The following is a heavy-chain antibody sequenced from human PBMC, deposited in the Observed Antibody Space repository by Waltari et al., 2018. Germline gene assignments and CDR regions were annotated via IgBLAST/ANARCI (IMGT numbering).Heavy chain of an antibody. Sequence: EVQLVESGGGLVQPGGSLRLSRAASGFPFSDHYMDWVRQAPGKGLEWVGRVRDKANRYTTEYAASVKGRFTISRDDLKNSLFLQMNSLKTEDTAVYYCSYSGSYKHFQDWGQGTLVTGSS. V-gene: IGHV3-72*01. CDR3: SYSGSYKHFQD. CDR1: GFPFSDHY. D-gene: IGHD1-26*01. J-gene: IGHJ1*01. CDR2: VRDKANRYTT.